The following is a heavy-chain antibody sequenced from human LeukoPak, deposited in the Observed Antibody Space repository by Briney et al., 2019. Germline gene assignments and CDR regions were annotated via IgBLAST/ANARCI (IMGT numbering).Heavy chain of an antibody. CDR1: EFTFDDYA. J-gene: IGHJ4*02. V-gene: IGHV3-9*01. D-gene: IGHD6-13*01. CDR3: AKVSSSWYGPFDY. CDR2: ISWNSGSI. Sequence: GRSLRLSCAVSEFTFDDYAVHCVRQAPGKGLEWVSGISWNSGSIGYAESVKGRFTISRDNAKNSLYLQMNSLRAEDTALYYCAKVSSSWYGPFDYWGQGTLVTVSS.